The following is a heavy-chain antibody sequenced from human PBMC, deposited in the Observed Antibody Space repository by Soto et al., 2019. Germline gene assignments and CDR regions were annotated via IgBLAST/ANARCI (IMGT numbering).Heavy chain of an antibody. CDR3: ASDSRYCISTSCYEYGMDV. D-gene: IGHD2-2*01. CDR2: IIPIFGTA. CDR1: GGTFSSYA. J-gene: IGHJ6*02. V-gene: IGHV1-69*12. Sequence: QVQLVQSGAEVKKPGSSVKVSCKASGGTFSSYAISWVRQAPGQGLEWMGGIIPIFGTANYAQKFQGRVTITADESTSTAYMKLSSMRSEDMAVYYCASDSRYCISTSCYEYGMDVCGLRTTVTGSS.